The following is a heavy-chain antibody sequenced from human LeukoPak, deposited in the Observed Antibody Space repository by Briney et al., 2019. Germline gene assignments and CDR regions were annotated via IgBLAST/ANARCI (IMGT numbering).Heavy chain of an antibody. CDR2: INHSGST. J-gene: IGHJ4*02. CDR3: AISSGWDTDY. CDR1: GGSFSGYY. D-gene: IGHD6-19*01. Sequence: SETLSLACAVYGGSFSGYYWSWIRQPPGKGLEWIGEINHSGSTNYNPSLKSRVTISVDTSKNQFSLKLSSVTAADTAVYYCAISSGWDTDYWGQGTLATVSS. V-gene: IGHV4-34*01.